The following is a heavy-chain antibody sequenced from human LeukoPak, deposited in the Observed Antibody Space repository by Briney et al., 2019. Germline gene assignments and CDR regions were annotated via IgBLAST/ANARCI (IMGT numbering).Heavy chain of an antibody. V-gene: IGHV4-38-2*02. CDR2: IFHSGNS. Sequence: PSEILSLTCTVSGYSMSSGYYWGWIRQPPGKGLQWIGSIFHSGNSYYNPSLKSRVTISVDTSKNQFSLKVNSVTAADTAVYYCARRGRSNWFDPWGQGTLVTVSS. CDR1: GYSMSSGYY. J-gene: IGHJ5*02. CDR3: ARRGRSNWFDP.